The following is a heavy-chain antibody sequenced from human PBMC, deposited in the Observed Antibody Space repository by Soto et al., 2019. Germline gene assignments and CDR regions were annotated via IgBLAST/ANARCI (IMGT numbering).Heavy chain of an antibody. D-gene: IGHD6-6*01. Sequence: QLQLQESGSGLVKPSQTLSLTCAVSGGSISSGGSFWSWIRQPPGKGLEWIGYIYHSGSTYYNPSLTRRVTISVARSTHQFSLKLSSVPAADTAVSYCAAAIAARPLGYWGQGTLVTVSS. CDR3: AAAIAARPLGY. CDR2: IYHSGST. V-gene: IGHV4-30-2*01. CDR1: GGSISSGGSF. J-gene: IGHJ4*02.